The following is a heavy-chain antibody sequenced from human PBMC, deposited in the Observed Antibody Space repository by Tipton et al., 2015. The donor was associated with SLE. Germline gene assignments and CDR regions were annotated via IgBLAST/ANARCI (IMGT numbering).Heavy chain of an antibody. CDR2: ISDSGSSI. CDR1: GFTFSSYG. J-gene: IGHJ4*02. CDR3: ARQRGTWYFDF. V-gene: IGHV3-21*06. D-gene: IGHD6-25*01. Sequence: SLRLSCAASGFTFSSYGMHWVRQAPGRGLAWVAFISDSGSSIYYADSVKGRFTISRDNAKNSFYLQMDSLRGDDTAVYYCARQRGTWYFDFWGPGTLVSVSS.